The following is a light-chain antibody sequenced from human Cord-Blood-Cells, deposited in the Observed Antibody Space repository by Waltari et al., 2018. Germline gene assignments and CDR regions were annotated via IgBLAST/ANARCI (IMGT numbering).Light chain of an antibody. CDR1: QSVSSY. CDR2: DAS. CDR3: QQRSNWPPTLT. V-gene: IGKV3-11*01. J-gene: IGKJ4*01. Sequence: DIVLTHSPAPLSFSPGERAPLPSRASQSVSSYLAWYQQKPGQAPRLLIYDASNRATGIPARFSGSGSGTDFTLTISSLEPEDFAVYYCQQRSNWPPTLTFGGGTKVEIK.